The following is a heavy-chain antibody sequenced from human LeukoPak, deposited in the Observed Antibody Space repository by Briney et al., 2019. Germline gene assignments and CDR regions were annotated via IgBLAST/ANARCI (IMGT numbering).Heavy chain of an antibody. CDR2: ISYDGRRK. D-gene: IGHD2/OR15-2a*01. Sequence: GRSLRLSCVASGFSFSGYAIHWVRQAPGKGLEWVALISYDGRRKDYADSVKGRFTISRDNANNSLFLQMNSLRAEDTAVYYCATDTLHFRMDVWGKGTTVTVSS. CDR3: ATDTLHFRMDV. J-gene: IGHJ6*04. CDR1: GFSFSGYA. V-gene: IGHV3-30*04.